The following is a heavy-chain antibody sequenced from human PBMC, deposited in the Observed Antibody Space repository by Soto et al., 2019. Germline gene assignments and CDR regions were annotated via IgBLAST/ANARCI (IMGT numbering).Heavy chain of an antibody. J-gene: IGHJ4*02. CDR3: AEGSGPDYDY. CDR2: INHSGST. V-gene: IGHV4-34*01. D-gene: IGHD3-10*01. CDR1: GGSFSGYY. Sequence: QVQLQQWGAGLLKPSETLSLTCAVYGGSFSGYYWCWIRKPPGKGLEWIGEINHSGSTNYNPSLKSRVTISVDTSKNQFSLKLSSVTAADTAVYYCAEGSGPDYDYWGQGTLVTVSS.